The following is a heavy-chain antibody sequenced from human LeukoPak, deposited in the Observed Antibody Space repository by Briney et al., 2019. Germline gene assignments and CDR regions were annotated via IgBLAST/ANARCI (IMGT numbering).Heavy chain of an antibody. D-gene: IGHD3-16*02. CDR1: GDSITSYF. Sequence: SETLSLTCTVSGDSITSYFWSWIRQPPGKGLEWVGYIFYSGITNYNPSLKSRVTMSVDTSKNQFSLKLSSVTAADTAVYYCARDLKNDYVWRSYRRQYYFDYWGQGTLVTVSS. J-gene: IGHJ4*02. CDR2: IFYSGIT. V-gene: IGHV4-59*12. CDR3: ARDLKNDYVWRSYRRQYYFDY.